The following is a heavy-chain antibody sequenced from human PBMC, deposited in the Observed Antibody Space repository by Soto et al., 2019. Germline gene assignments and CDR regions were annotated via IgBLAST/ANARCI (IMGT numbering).Heavy chain of an antibody. CDR3: ARDRGAYGMDV. V-gene: IGHV1-18*01. J-gene: IGHJ6*02. Sequence: QVQLVQSGAEVKKPGASVKVSCKASGYTFTSYGISWVRQAPGQGLEWMGWISAYNGNTNYAQKLQRRXPXTXHTTTSTAYMELRSLRSDDTAVYYCARDRGAYGMDVWGQGTTVTVSS. CDR2: ISAYNGNT. CDR1: GYTFTSYG.